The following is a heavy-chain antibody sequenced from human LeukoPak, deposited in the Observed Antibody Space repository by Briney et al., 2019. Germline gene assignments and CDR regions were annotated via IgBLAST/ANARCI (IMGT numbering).Heavy chain of an antibody. CDR3: ARDLGQYYDTSDNWFDP. J-gene: IGHJ5*02. Sequence: GGSLRLSCAASGFTFSNYWMHWVRQAPGKGLVWVSRINSDGINTSYADSVKGRFTISRDNAKNTLNLQMNSLRAEDTAVYYCARDLGQYYDTSDNWFDPWGQGTRVIVSS. CDR1: GFTFSNYW. D-gene: IGHD3-22*01. V-gene: IGHV3-74*01. CDR2: INSDGINT.